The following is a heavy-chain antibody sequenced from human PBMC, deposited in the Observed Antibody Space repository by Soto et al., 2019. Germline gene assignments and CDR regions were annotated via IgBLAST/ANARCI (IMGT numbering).Heavy chain of an antibody. CDR3: ARGRYCLTGRCFPNWFDS. J-gene: IGHJ5*01. D-gene: IGHD2-15*01. Sequence: SATLSVTWSVSVASIPTVDDFWAWLRQPPGQALEYIGYIYKRTTTYYNPSFESRVAISLDTSKSQFSLNVTSVTAADTAVYFCARGRYCLTGRCFPNWFDSWGQGNLVTVS. V-gene: IGHV4-30-4*01. CDR2: IYKRTTT. CDR1: VASIPTVDDF.